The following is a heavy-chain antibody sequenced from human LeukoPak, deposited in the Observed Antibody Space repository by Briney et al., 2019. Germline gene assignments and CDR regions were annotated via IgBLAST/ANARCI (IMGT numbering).Heavy chain of an antibody. Sequence: GGSLRLSCAASGFTFSSYAMSWVRQAPGKGLQWVSSISNSGGGTFYADSVKGRFTISRDNSNNRLYLQMDSLGAEDTALYYWAPVRGTTGGGGQGTLVTVSS. D-gene: IGHD1-7*01. J-gene: IGHJ4*02. CDR1: GFTFSSYA. CDR2: ISNSGGGT. V-gene: IGHV3-23*01. CDR3: APVRGTTGG.